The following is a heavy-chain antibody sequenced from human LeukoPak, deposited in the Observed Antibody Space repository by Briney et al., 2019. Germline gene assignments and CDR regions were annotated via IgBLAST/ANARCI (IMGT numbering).Heavy chain of an antibody. CDR3: ARGLYYYDSSGDY. CDR1: GFTVSSNY. CDR2: IYSGGST. Sequence: GGSLRLSCAASGFTVSSNYMSWVRQAPGKGLEWVSVIYSGGSTYYADSVKGRFTISRDNSKNTLYLQMNSLRAEDTAVYYCARGLYYYDSSGDYWGQGTLVTASS. V-gene: IGHV3-66*01. D-gene: IGHD3-22*01. J-gene: IGHJ4*02.